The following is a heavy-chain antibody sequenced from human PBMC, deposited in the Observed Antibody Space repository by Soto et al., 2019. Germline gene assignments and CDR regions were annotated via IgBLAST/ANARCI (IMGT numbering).Heavy chain of an antibody. CDR1: GGSITNTSYY. J-gene: IGHJ4*02. V-gene: IGHV4-39*01. CDR2: IYYSGTT. Sequence: LSLTCTVSGGSITNTSYYWGWIRQPPGKGLEWMGSIYYSGTTYNNPSLKSRVTMSTDTSKNQFSLKLSSVTAADTPVYYCASDRLTKYGEGHLYYFDYWGQGALVTVSS. D-gene: IGHD3-3*01. CDR3: ASDRLTKYGEGHLYYFDY.